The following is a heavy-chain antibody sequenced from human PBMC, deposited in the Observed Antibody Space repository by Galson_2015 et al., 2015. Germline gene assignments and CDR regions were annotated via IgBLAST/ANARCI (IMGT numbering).Heavy chain of an antibody. J-gene: IGHJ4*02. CDR3: AKDLTRYCSGGSCDNFDY. CDR2: LSYDGSNK. V-gene: IGHV3-30*18. Sequence: SLRLSCAASGFTFSNYGMHWVRQAPGKGLEWVAVLSYDGSNKYYADSVKGRFTISRANSKNTLYLQMNSLRPEDTAVYYCAKDLTRYCSGGSCDNFDYWGQGTLVTVSS. D-gene: IGHD2-15*01. CDR1: GFTFSNYG.